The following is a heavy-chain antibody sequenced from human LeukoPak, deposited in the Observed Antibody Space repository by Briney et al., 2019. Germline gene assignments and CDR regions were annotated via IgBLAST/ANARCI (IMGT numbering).Heavy chain of an antibody. D-gene: IGHD3-10*01. J-gene: IGHJ6*02. Sequence: PGGSLRLSCAASGFTFDDYAMHWVRQAPGKGLEWVSLISWDGGSTYYADSVKGRFTISRDNSKNSLYLQMNSLRAEDTALYYCAKESNYGSGSYYGMDVGGQGTTVTVSS. CDR3: AKESNYGSGSYYGMDV. V-gene: IGHV3-43D*03. CDR1: GFTFDDYA. CDR2: ISWDGGST.